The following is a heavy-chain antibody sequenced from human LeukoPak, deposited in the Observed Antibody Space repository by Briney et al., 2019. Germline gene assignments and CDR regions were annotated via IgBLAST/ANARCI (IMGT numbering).Heavy chain of an antibody. CDR3: ARGPPSPELLWNAFDI. CDR1: GGTFSSYA. CDR2: IIPIFGTA. V-gene: IGHV1-69*13. Sequence: SVKVSCKASGGTFSSYAISWVRQAPGQGLEWMGGIIPIFGTANYAQKFQGRVTITADESTSTAYMELSSLRSEDTAVYYCARGPPSPELLWNAFDIWGQGTMVTVSS. D-gene: IGHD2-2*01. J-gene: IGHJ3*02.